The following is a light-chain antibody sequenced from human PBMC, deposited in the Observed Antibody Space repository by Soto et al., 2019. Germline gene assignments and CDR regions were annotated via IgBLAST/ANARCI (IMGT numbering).Light chain of an antibody. CDR3: QQRYNWLT. V-gene: IGKV3-11*01. CDR2: DAS. Sequence: EIVLTQSPATLSLSPGERATLSCRASQSVSSYLAWYQQKPGQAPRLLIYDASNRATDIPARFSGSGSGTNFTLTISSLEPEDFAIDYCQQRYNWLTFGGGTKVEIK. CDR1: QSVSSY. J-gene: IGKJ4*01.